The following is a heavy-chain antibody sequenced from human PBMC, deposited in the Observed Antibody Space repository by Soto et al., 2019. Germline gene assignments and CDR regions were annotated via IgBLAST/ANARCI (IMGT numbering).Heavy chain of an antibody. Sequence: SPTLSLTCAVYGGSFSGYYWSWIRQPPGKGLEWIGEINHSGSTNYNPSLKSRVTISVDTSKNQFSLKLSSVTAADTAVYYCARGGGTVTVYYYYYYMDVWGKGTTVTVSS. V-gene: IGHV4-34*01. CDR2: INHSGST. D-gene: IGHD4-17*01. CDR3: ARGGGTVTVYYYYYYMDV. CDR1: GGSFSGYY. J-gene: IGHJ6*03.